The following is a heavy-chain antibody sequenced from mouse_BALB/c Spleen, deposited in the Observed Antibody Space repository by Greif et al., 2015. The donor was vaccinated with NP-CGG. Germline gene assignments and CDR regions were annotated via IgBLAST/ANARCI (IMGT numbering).Heavy chain of an antibody. D-gene: IGHD2-1*01. V-gene: IGHV2-9*02. CDR1: GFSLTSYG. Sequence: VKLVESGPGLVAPSQSLSITCTVSGFSLTSYGVHWVRQPPGKGLEWLGVIWAGGSTNYNSALMSRLSISKDNSKSQVFIKMNRLQTDDRAMYYCARGGGNSYYAMDYWGQGTSVTVSS. CDR2: IWAGGST. CDR3: ARGGGNSYYAMDY. J-gene: IGHJ4*01.